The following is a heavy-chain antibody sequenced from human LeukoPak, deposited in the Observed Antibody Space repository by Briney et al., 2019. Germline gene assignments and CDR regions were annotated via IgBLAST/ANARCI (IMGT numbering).Heavy chain of an antibody. CDR1: GFTFSSYG. Sequence: PGGSLRLSCAASGFTFSSYGMHWVRQAPGKGLEWVAVISYDGSNKYYADSVKGRFTISRDNSKNTLYLQMNSLRAEDTAVYYCGRDRRYMTTVTTATDCWGQGTLVTVSS. V-gene: IGHV3-30*03. J-gene: IGHJ4*02. CDR3: GRDRRYMTTVTTATDC. CDR2: ISYDGSNK. D-gene: IGHD4-17*01.